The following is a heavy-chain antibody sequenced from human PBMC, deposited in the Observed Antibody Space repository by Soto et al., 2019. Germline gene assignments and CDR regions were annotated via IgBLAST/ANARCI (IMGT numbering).Heavy chain of an antibody. V-gene: IGHV4-31*03. CDR3: ASRYCISTSCYVGYYGMDV. D-gene: IGHD2-2*01. CDR1: GGSISSGGYY. CDR2: ISYSGST. J-gene: IGHJ6*02. Sequence: SETLSLTCTVSGGSISSGGYYWSWIRQHPGTGLEWIGHISYSGSTYYNTSLKSRVTISVDTSRNQFSLIVNSVTAADTAVYYCASRYCISTSCYVGYYGMDVWGQGTTVT.